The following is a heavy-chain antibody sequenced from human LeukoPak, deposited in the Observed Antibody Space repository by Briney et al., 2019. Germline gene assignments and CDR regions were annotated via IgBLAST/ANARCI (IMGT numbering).Heavy chain of an antibody. CDR3: ARRTSVAGNLGYYYYYYGMDV. CDR2: MNPNSGNT. V-gene: IGHV1-8*01. CDR1: GYTFTSYD. Sequence: GASVKVSCKASGYTFTSYDINWVRQATGQGLEWMGWMNPNSGNTGYAQKFQGRVTMTRNTSISTAYMELSSLRSEDTAVYYCARRTSVAGNLGYYYYYYGMDVWGQGTTVTVSS. J-gene: IGHJ6*02. D-gene: IGHD6-19*01.